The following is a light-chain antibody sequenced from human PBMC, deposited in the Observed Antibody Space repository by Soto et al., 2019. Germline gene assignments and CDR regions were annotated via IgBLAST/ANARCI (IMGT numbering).Light chain of an antibody. CDR2: GAS. CDR3: QQFCSSPRT. V-gene: IGKV3-20*01. CDR1: QSVSSSY. Sequence: EIVLTQSPGTLSLSPGERATLSCRASQSVSSSYLAWYQQKPGQAPRLLMYGASSRTTGTPDRFSGSGSGTDFTLTISRLEPEDFAVYYCQQFCSSPRTFGQGTKVEIK. J-gene: IGKJ1*01.